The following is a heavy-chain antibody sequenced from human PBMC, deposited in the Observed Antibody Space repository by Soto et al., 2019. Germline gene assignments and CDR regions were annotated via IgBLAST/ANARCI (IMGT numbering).Heavy chain of an antibody. CDR1: GGSISSSSYY. CDR2: IYYSGST. J-gene: IGHJ4*02. Sequence: SETLSLTCTVSGGSISSSSYYWGWIRQPPGKGLEWIGSIYYSGSTYYNPSLKSRVTISVDTSKNQFSLKLSSVTAADTAVYYCARRHSSTWSFDYWGQGALVTVSS. CDR3: ARRHSSTWSFDY. V-gene: IGHV4-39*01. D-gene: IGHD6-13*01.